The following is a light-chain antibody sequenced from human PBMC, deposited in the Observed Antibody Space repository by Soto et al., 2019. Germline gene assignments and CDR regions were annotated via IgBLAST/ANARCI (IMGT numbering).Light chain of an antibody. V-gene: IGKV3-20*01. CDR3: QQYGSSHT. CDR1: QSVSSSY. CDR2: GAS. J-gene: IGKJ2*01. Sequence: EIVLTQSPGTLSLSPGERATLSCRASQSVSSSYLAWYQQKPGQAPRLLIYGASSRATGIPDRFSGSGSGTDFTLTISRLQPEVVAVYYCQQYGSSHTFGQGTKLEIK.